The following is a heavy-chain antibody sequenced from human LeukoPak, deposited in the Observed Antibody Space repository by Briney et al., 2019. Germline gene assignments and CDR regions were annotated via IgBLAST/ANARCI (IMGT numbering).Heavy chain of an antibody. CDR1: GGSISSYY. CDR2: IYTSGST. J-gene: IGHJ5*02. Sequence: SETLSLTCTVSGGSISSYYWSWMRQPAGKGLEWIGRIYTSGSTNYNPSLKSRVTMSVDTSKNQFSLKLSSVTAADTAVYYCARDRLERLANWFDPWGQGTLVTVSS. V-gene: IGHV4-4*07. D-gene: IGHD1-1*01. CDR3: ARDRLERLANWFDP.